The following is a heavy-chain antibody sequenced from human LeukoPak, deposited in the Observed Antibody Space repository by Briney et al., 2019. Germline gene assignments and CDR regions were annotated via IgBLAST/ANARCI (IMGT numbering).Heavy chain of an antibody. CDR1: GGSFSGYY. D-gene: IGHD2-2*01. CDR2: IYYSGST. J-gene: IGHJ6*02. Sequence: PSETLSLTCAVYGGSFSGYYWSWIRQPPGKGLEWIGYIYYSGSTNYNPSLKSRVTISVDTSKNQFSLKLSSVTAADTAVYYCARAVVIPAAMAWGDTGVYGMDVWGQGTTVTVSS. V-gene: IGHV4-59*12. CDR3: ARAVVIPAAMAWGDTGVYGMDV.